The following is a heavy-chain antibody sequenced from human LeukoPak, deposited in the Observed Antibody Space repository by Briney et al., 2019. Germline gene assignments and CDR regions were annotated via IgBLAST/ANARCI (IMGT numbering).Heavy chain of an antibody. CDR2: ISAYNGNT. V-gene: IGHV1-18*01. Sequence: ASVKVSCKTSGYTFTSYDINWVRQAPGQGVEWMGWISAYNGNTNYAQRLQGRVTMTTDKSTTTAYMELRNLRSDDTAVYFCARGLRYGSNYFDYWGQGTLVTVSS. D-gene: IGHD5/OR15-5a*01. CDR1: GYTFTSYD. CDR3: ARGLRYGSNYFDY. J-gene: IGHJ4*02.